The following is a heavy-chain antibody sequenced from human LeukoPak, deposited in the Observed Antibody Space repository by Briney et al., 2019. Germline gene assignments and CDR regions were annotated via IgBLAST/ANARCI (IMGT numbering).Heavy chain of an antibody. CDR1: GGSISSSSYY. CDR3: AFSGGELALFDY. Sequence: SETLSLTCTVSGGSISSSSYYWGWIRQPPGKGLEWIGSIYYSGSTYYNPSLKSRVTISVDTSKNQFSLKLSSVTAADTAVYYCAFSGGELALFDYWGQGTLVTASS. V-gene: IGHV4-39*01. CDR2: IYYSGST. J-gene: IGHJ4*02. D-gene: IGHD3-16*01.